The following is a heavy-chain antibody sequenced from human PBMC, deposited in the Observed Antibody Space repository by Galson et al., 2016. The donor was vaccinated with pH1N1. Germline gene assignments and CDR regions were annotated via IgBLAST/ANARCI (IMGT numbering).Heavy chain of an antibody. CDR1: GFTFGGYW. CDR3: ARASSPNDYRGLLDALDC. CDR2: IKRDGRVK. D-gene: IGHD4-23*01. Sequence: SLRLSCAASGFTFGGYWMTWVRQAPGKGLEWVANIKRDGRVKNYVDSVKGRSAISRDNAKNSLYLEMNNLRAEDTAVYYCARASSPNDYRGLLDALDCWGQGTLVTVSS. J-gene: IGHJ4*02. V-gene: IGHV3-7*01.